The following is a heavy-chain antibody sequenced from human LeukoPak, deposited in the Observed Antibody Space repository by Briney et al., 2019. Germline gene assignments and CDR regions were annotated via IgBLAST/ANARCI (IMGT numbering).Heavy chain of an antibody. Sequence: PSETLSLTCTVSGGSISSYYWSWIRQPPGKGLEWIGYIYYSGSTNYNPSLKSRVTISVDTSKNQFSLKLSSVTAADTAVYYCARAGYGDYVDYYYGMDVRGKGTTVTVSS. CDR3: ARAGYGDYVDYYYGMDV. CDR2: IYYSGST. D-gene: IGHD4-17*01. V-gene: IGHV4-59*01. CDR1: GGSISSYY. J-gene: IGHJ6*04.